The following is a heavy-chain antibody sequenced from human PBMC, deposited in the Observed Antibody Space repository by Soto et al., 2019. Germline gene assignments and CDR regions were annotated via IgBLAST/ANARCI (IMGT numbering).Heavy chain of an antibody. J-gene: IGHJ4*02. Sequence: LGGSLRLSCAASGFTFSSYAMSWVRQAPGKGLEWVSAISGSGGSTYYADSVKGRFTISRDNSKSTLYLQMNSLRAEDTAVYYCARSNYYDSSGYPDFWGQGTLVTVSS. D-gene: IGHD3-22*01. CDR2: ISGSGGST. CDR3: ARSNYYDSSGYPDF. V-gene: IGHV3-23*01. CDR1: GFTFSSYA.